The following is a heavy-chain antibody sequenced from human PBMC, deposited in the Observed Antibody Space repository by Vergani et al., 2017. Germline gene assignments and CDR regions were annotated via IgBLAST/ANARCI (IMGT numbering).Heavy chain of an antibody. CDR2: ISGSGGST. CDR3: AKEDCSGGSCYLSLNAFDI. J-gene: IGHJ3*02. D-gene: IGHD2-15*01. CDR1: GFTFSSYA. Sequence: EVQLLESGGGLVQPGGSLRLSCAASGFTFSSYAMSWVRQAPGKGLEWVSAISGSGGSTYYADSVKGRFTISRDNSKNTLYLQMNSLRAEDTAVYYCAKEDCSGGSCYLSLNAFDIWGQGIMVTVSS. V-gene: IGHV3-23*01.